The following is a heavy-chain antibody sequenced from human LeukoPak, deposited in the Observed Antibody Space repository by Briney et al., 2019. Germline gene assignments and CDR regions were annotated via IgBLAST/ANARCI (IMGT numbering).Heavy chain of an antibody. V-gene: IGHV3-33*06. CDR1: GFTFSSYG. D-gene: IGHD6-19*01. CDR2: IWYDGSNK. Sequence: GRSLRLSCAASGFTFSSYGMHWVRQAPGKGLEWVAVIWYDGSNKYYADSVKGRFTISRDNSKNTLYLQMNSLRAEDTAVYYCAKGVSSGWFDPFDYWGQGTLVTVSS. J-gene: IGHJ4*02. CDR3: AKGVSSGWFDPFDY.